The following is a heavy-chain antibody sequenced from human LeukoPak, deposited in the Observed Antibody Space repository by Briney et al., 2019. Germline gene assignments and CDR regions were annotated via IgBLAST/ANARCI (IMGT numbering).Heavy chain of an antibody. CDR1: GFTFSSYG. J-gene: IGHJ4*02. D-gene: IGHD2-2*02. V-gene: IGHV3-33*01. CDR3: ARVGSDSYCSSTTCYNDY. CDR2: IWYDGNNK. Sequence: GRSLRLSCAASGFTFSSYGMHWVRQAPGKGLEWVAVIWYDGNNKYYADSVKGRFTISRDNSKNTLYLQLNSLRAEDTAVYYCARVGSDSYCSSTTCYNDYWGQGTLVTVSS.